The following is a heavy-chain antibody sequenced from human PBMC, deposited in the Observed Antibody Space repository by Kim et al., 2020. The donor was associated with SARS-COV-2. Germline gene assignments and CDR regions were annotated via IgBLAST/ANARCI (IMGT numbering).Heavy chain of an antibody. V-gene: IGHV4-39*07. J-gene: IGHJ4*02. CDR2: RT. CDR3: ARDLSGSFDY. Sequence: RTYTHTTHKSRDTISRATSQNQFSLKLSSVTAADTAVYYCARDLSGSFDYWGQGTLVTVSS. D-gene: IGHD1-26*01.